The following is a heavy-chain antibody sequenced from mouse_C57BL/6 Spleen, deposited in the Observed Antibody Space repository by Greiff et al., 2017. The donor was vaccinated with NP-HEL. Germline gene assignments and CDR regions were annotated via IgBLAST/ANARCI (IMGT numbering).Heavy chain of an antibody. CDR3: TTRVLGY. Sequence: EVQLQQSGAELVRPGASVKLSCTASGFNIKDDYMHWVKQRPEQGLEWIGWIDPENGDTEYASKFQGKATITADTSSNTAYLQLSSLTSEDTAVYYCTTRVLGYWGQGTTLTVSS. CDR1: GFNIKDDY. J-gene: IGHJ2*01. V-gene: IGHV14-4*01. D-gene: IGHD4-1*01. CDR2: IDPENGDT.